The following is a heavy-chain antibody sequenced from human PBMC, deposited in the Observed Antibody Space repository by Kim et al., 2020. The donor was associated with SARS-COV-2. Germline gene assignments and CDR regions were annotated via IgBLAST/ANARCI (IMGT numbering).Heavy chain of an antibody. Sequence: SETLSLTCAVYGGSFSGYYWSWIRQPPGKGLEWIGEINHSGSTNYNPSLKSRVTISVDTSKNQFSLKLSSVTAADTAVYYCARRRSGYGSGSYLRDYWGQGTLGTVSS. CDR2: INHSGST. D-gene: IGHD3-10*01. CDR3: ARRRSGYGSGSYLRDY. V-gene: IGHV4-34*01. J-gene: IGHJ4*02. CDR1: GGSFSGYY.